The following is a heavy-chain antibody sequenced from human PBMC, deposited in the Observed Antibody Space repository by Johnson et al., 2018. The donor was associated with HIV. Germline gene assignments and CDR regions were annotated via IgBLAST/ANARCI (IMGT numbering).Heavy chain of an antibody. D-gene: IGHD3-10*01. CDR2: IRYDGSNK. J-gene: IGHJ3*02. Sequence: QVQLVESGGGVVQPGGSLRLSCAASGFTFSSYGMHLVRQAPGKGLEWVAFIRYDGSNKYYADSVKGRFTISRDNSKNTLYLQMNSLRAEDTAVYYCASTGSGSDDAFDIWGQGTMVTVSS. CDR3: ASTGSGSDDAFDI. CDR1: GFTFSSYG. V-gene: IGHV3-30*02.